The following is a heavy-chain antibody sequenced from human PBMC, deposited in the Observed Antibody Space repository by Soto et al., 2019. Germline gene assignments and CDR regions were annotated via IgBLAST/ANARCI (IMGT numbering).Heavy chain of an antibody. Sequence: QVQLVQSGAEVKKPGSSVKVSCKASGGIFSTYAISWLRQAPGQGLEWMGGIIPIFGTPNYAQRFQGRVTSTADESTSTGYMELGRLRSEDTAVCYCARDRDDYGSGNYDNRIDFWGQGTLVTVSS. D-gene: IGHD3-10*01. CDR2: IIPIFGTP. CDR3: ARDRDDYGSGNYDNRIDF. CDR1: GGIFSTYA. V-gene: IGHV1-69*01. J-gene: IGHJ4*02.